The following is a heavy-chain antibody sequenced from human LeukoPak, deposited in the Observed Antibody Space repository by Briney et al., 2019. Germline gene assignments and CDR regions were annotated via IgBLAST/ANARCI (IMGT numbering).Heavy chain of an antibody. Sequence: PGGSLRLSCAASGFXXSXXXXXXVXXXPXKXXEXVXXIRTKXYGGTTEYAASVRGRFTISRDDSKSTAYLQMNSLQTEDTAVYYCTRWFTLFRGYDYWGQGALVTASS. CDR1: GFXXSXXX. D-gene: IGHD3-10*01. CDR2: IRTKXYGGTT. V-gene: IGHV3-49*04. CDR3: TRWFTLFRGYDY. J-gene: IGHJ4*02.